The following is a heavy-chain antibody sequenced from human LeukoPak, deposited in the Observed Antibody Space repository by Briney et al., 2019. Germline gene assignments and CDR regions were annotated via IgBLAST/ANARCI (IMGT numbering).Heavy chain of an antibody. CDR3: ARGIYSSGWYYSGYYYYMDV. Sequence: ASVKVSCKASGGTFSSYTITWVRQAPGQGLEWMGWISAYNGNTNYAQKLQGRVTMTTDTSTSTAYMELRSLRSDDTAVYYCARGIYSSGWYYSGYYYYMDVWGKGTTVTVSS. J-gene: IGHJ6*03. D-gene: IGHD6-19*01. CDR2: ISAYNGNT. CDR1: GGTFSSYT. V-gene: IGHV1-18*01.